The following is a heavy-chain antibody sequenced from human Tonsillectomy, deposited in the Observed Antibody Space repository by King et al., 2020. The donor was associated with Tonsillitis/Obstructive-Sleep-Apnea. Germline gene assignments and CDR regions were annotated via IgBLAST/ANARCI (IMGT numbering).Heavy chain of an antibody. Sequence: VQLVESGGGVVQPGRSLRLSCAASGFTFSSYGMHWVRQAPGKGLEWVAGIWYDGSNKYYADSVKGRFTISRDNSKNTLYLQMNSLRAEDTAVYYCARGLGSGSYRNWYFDLWGRGTLVTVSS. J-gene: IGHJ2*01. CDR1: GFTFSSYG. CDR3: ARGLGSGSYRNWYFDL. V-gene: IGHV3-33*01. CDR2: IWYDGSNK. D-gene: IGHD1-26*01.